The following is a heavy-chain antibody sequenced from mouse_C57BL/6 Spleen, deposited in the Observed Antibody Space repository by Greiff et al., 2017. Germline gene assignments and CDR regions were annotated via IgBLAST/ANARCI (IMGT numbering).Heavy chain of an antibody. CDR1: GYTFTSYW. Sequence: QVQLQQPGAELVKPGASVKVSCKASGYTFTSYWMPWVKQRPGQGLEWIGRIHPSDSDTNYNQKFKGKATLTVDKSSSTAYMQLSSLTSEDSAVYYCAIGGIYYGHYYAMDYGGQGTSVTVSS. D-gene: IGHD2-1*01. CDR3: AIGGIYYGHYYAMDY. CDR2: IHPSDSDT. V-gene: IGHV1-74*01. J-gene: IGHJ4*01.